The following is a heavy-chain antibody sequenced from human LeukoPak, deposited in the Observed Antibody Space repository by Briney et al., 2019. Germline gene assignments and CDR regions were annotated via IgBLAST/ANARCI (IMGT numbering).Heavy chain of an antibody. CDR1: GFTFDDYD. V-gene: IGHV3-7*01. CDR3: ARLGARQMLEY. Sequence: GGSLRLSCAASGFTFDDYDMSWVRQVPGKGLEWVANIKQDGGQIYYLESVKGRFTVSRDNAKNSLYLQMNSLRAEDTAVYYCARLGARQMLEYWGQGTLVTVSS. J-gene: IGHJ4*02. D-gene: IGHD4-17*01. CDR2: IKQDGGQI.